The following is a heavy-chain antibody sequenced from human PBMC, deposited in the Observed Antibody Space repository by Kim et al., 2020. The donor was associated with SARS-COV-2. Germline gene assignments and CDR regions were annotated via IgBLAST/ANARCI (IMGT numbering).Heavy chain of an antibody. D-gene: IGHD3-10*01. CDR3: ASRSRIYGSAPFDY. V-gene: IGHV4-34*01. J-gene: IGHJ4*02. CDR1: GGSFSGYY. Sequence: SETLSLTCAVYGGSFSGYYWSWIRQPPGKGLEWIGEINHSGSTNYNPSLKSRVTISVDTSKNQFSLKLSSVTAADTAVYYCASRSRIYGSAPFDYWGQGTLVTVSS. CDR2: INHSGST.